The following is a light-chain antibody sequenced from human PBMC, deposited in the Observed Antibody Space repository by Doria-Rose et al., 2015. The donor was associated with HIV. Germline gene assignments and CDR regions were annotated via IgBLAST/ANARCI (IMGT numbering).Light chain of an antibody. CDR2: NTY. V-gene: IGLV8-61*01. CDR3: VLYMGSGIWM. J-gene: IGLJ3*02. CDR1: SGPVTGAYY. Sequence: QTVVTQEPSSSVSLGGTVTLTCGLTSGPVTGAYYPSWHQQTPGQALRTLIYNTYSLSSGVSDRFSGSILGNEAALTIWGAQADDESDYYCVLYMGSGIWMFGGGTKLTVL.